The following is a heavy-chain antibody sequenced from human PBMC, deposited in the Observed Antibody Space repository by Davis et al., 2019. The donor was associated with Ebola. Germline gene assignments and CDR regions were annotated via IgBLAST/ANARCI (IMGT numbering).Heavy chain of an antibody. CDR3: ARLYCAGDCSQIYCYYGLDV. V-gene: IGHV5-51*01. CDR2: IYPGDSDT. J-gene: IGHJ6*02. CDR1: GYSFTSYW. D-gene: IGHD2-21*01. Sequence: GESLKISCKGSGYSFTSYWIDWVRQMPGKGLEWMGIIYPGDSDTRYSPSFQGQVTISADKSISTAYLQWSSLKASDTAIYYCARLYCAGDCSQIYCYYGLDVWGQGTTVTVSS.